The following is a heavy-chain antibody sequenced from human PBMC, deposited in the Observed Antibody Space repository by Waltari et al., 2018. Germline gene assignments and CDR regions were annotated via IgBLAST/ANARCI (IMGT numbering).Heavy chain of an antibody. D-gene: IGHD3-10*01. CDR3: VRLAQRTYRSPVPGRHYYYGMDV. Sequence: EEQLLESGGGLVKPGDSLRLSCAASGFRFSNYWMILVRQAPGKGLVGDRRNSNDESSVTYADSVKGRVTMSRDNAKNTLYLQMKRLRAEDTAVYYCVRLAQRTYRSPVPGRHYYYGMDVWGQGP. CDR2: NSNDESSV. CDR1: GFRFSNYW. J-gene: IGHJ6*02. V-gene: IGHV3-74*03.